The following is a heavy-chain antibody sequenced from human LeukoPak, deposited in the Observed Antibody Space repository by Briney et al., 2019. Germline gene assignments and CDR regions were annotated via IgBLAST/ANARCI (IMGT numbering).Heavy chain of an antibody. CDR2: IFYSGST. Sequence: SETLSLICTVSGGSISSGSYYWGWIRQPPGKGLEWIGSIFYSGSTYYNPSLKGRVTISIDTSKNQFSLKLSSVTAADTAVYYCARPSIALAGKYDYWGQGTLVAVSS. D-gene: IGHD6-19*01. CDR1: GGSISSGSYY. V-gene: IGHV4-39*01. J-gene: IGHJ4*02. CDR3: ARPSIALAGKYDY.